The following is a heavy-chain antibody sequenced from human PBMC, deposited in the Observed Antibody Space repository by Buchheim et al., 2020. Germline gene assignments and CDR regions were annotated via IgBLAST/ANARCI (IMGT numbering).Heavy chain of an antibody. D-gene: IGHD3-3*01. J-gene: IGHJ4*02. CDR3: ARAASHLTIFGVVIPDY. CDR1: GFTFSSYS. V-gene: IGHV3-21*01. Sequence: EVQLVESGGGLVKPGGSLRLSCAASGFTFSSYSMNWVRQAPGKGLEWVSSISSSSSYIYYADSAKGRFTISRDNAKNSLFLQMNSLRAEDTAVYYCARAASHLTIFGVVIPDYWGQGTL. CDR2: ISSSSSYI.